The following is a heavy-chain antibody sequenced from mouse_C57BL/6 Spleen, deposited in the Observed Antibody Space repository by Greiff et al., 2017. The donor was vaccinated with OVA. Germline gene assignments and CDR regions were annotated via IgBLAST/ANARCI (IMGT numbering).Heavy chain of an antibody. CDR1: GYAFSSYW. J-gene: IGHJ2*01. Sequence: VQRVESGPELVKPGASVKISCKASGYAFSSYWMNWVKQRPGKGLEWIGRIYPGDGDTNYNGKFKGKATLTADKSSSTAYMQLSSLTSEDSAVYFCASMTNRIGQPHFDYWGQGTTLTVSS. CDR2: IYPGDGDT. D-gene: IGHD2-14*01. CDR3: ASMTNRIGQPHFDY. V-gene: IGHV1-82*01.